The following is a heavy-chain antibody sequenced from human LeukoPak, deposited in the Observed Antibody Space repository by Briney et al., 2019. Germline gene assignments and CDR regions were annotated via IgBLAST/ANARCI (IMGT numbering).Heavy chain of an antibody. V-gene: IGHV3-23*01. CDR2: LSGRGGST. D-gene: IGHD1-26*01. CDR1: GFTFSTYA. Sequence: PGGSLRLSCAASGFTFSTYAMSWVRQAPGKGLEWVSALSGRGGSTYYADSVKGRFTISRDNSKNTLYLQMNSLRAEDTAIYYCAKDVSQWEPPDYWGQGTLVTVSS. J-gene: IGHJ4*02. CDR3: AKDVSQWEPPDY.